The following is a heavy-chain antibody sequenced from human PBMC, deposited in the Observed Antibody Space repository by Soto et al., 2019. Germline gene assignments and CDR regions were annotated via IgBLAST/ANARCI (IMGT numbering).Heavy chain of an antibody. V-gene: IGHV4-30-2*01. CDR3: ARXITTVVTRXRYXXL. Sequence: QLQLQESGSGLVKPSQTLSLTCAVSGGSISSGGYSWSWIRQPPGKGLEWIGYIYHSGSTYYNPSLXSRVXISXXXXXXXXXXXXXXXXXXXXXXXXCARXITTVVTRXRYXXLWGRGTLV. D-gene: IGHD4-17*01. CDR2: IYHSGST. J-gene: IGHJ2*01. CDR1: GGSISSGGYS.